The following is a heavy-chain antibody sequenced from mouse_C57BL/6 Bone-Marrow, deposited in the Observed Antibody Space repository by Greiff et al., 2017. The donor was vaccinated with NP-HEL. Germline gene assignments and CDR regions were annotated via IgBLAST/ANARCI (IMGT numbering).Heavy chain of an antibody. CDR1: GFTFTDYY. V-gene: IGHV7-3*01. J-gene: IGHJ1*03. CDR3: ARLLHYYGSSEGWYFDV. Sequence: EVKLVESGGGLVQPGGSLSLSCAASGFTFTDYYMSWVRQPPGKALEWLGFIRNKANGYTTEYSASVKDRFTISRDNSQSILYLQINALRAEDSATYYCARLLHYYGSSEGWYFDVWGTGTTVTVSS. CDR2: IRNKANGYTT. D-gene: IGHD1-1*01.